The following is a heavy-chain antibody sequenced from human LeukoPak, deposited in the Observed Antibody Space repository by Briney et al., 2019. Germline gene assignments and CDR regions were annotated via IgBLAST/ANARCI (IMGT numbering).Heavy chain of an antibody. CDR3: ARGGARITVVREGAFDI. CDR1: GYSISSGYY. V-gene: IGHV4-38-2*02. D-gene: IGHD3-10*01. J-gene: IGHJ3*02. CDR2: IYHSGST. Sequence: ASEALSLTCTVSGYSISSGYYWGWIRQPPGKGLEWIGNIYHSGSTFYNPSLKSQLTISVDMSENHFSLQLSSVTAADTAVYYCARGGARITVVREGAFDIWGQGTMVTVSS.